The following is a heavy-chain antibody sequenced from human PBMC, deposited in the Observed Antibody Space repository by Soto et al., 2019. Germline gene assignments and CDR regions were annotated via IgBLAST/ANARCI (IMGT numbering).Heavy chain of an antibody. D-gene: IGHD3-3*01. CDR2: ISGSGGST. CDR1: GFTFSSYA. Sequence: PGGSLRLSCAASGFTFSSYAMSWVRQAPGKGLEWVSSISGSGGSTYHADSVKGRFTISRDNSKNTLYLQMSSLRVEDTAVYYCAKRWGNRFLEPRDYFDYWGQGTLVTVSS. CDR3: AKRWGNRFLEPRDYFDY. V-gene: IGHV3-23*01. J-gene: IGHJ4*02.